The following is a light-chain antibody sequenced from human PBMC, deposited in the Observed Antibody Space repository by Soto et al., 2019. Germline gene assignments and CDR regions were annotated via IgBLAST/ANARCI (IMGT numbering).Light chain of an antibody. CDR3: CSYARSYTSV. CDR1: SSDVGGYNY. CDR2: DVS. J-gene: IGLJ1*01. Sequence: QSVLTQPRSVSGSPGQSVTISCTGTSSDVGGYNYVSWYQQHPGKAPKLMIYDVSKRPSGVPDRFSGSKSGNTASLTISGLQAEDEADYYCCSYARSYTSVFGTGTKVTVL. V-gene: IGLV2-11*01.